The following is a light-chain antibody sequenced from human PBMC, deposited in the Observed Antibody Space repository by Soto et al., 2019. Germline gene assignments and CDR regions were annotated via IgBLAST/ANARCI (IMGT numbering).Light chain of an antibody. Sequence: QSVLTQPPSASGSPGQSVTISCTGSSSDFGAYDSVSWYQQHPGKAPKLMIYDVTKRPSGVPDRFSGSKSGNTAALTISGLQAEDEAEYFCSSYAGSYTWIFGSGTKVTVL. J-gene: IGLJ1*01. V-gene: IGLV2-11*01. CDR1: SSDFGAYDS. CDR3: SSYAGSYTWI. CDR2: DVT.